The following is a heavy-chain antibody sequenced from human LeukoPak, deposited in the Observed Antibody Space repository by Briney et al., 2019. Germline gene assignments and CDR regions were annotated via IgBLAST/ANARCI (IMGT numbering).Heavy chain of an antibody. Sequence: SETLSLTCAVSGGSISSSNWWSWVRQPPGKGLEWIGEIYHSGSTNYNPSLKSRFTISVDKSKNQFSLKLSSVIAADTAVYYCARTTEGYCSSASCFGFSYSYYMDVWGKGTTVTISS. V-gene: IGHV4-4*02. CDR3: ARTTEGYCSSASCFGFSYSYYMDV. CDR2: IYHSGST. J-gene: IGHJ6*03. CDR1: GGSISSSNW. D-gene: IGHD2-2*01.